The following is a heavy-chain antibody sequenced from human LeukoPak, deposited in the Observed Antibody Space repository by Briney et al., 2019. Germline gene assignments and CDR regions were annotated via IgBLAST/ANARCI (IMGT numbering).Heavy chain of an antibody. V-gene: IGHV4-4*02. Sequence: PSGTLSLTCAVSGGSIGSSNWWSWVRPPPGKGLEWIGEIYPSGSTNYNPSLKSRVTISVDKSKNQFSLKLSSVTAADTAVYYCARGVPAAIYYYYGMDVWGQGTTVTVSS. D-gene: IGHD2-2*01. J-gene: IGHJ6*02. CDR2: IYPSGST. CDR1: GGSIGSSNW. CDR3: ARGVPAAIYYYYGMDV.